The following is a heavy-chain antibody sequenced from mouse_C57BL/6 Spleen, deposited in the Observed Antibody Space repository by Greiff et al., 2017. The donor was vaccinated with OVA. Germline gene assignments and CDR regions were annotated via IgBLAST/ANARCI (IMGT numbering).Heavy chain of an antibody. CDR3: TGGSFAY. Sequence: QVQLKESGAELVRPGASVTLSCKASGYTFTDYEMHWVKQTPVPGLEWIGAIDPETGGTAYNQKFKGKAILTADKTSSTAYMELRSLTSEDSAVYYCTGGSFAYWGQGTLVTVSA. V-gene: IGHV1-15*01. J-gene: IGHJ3*01. CDR2: IDPETGGT. CDR1: GYTFTDYE.